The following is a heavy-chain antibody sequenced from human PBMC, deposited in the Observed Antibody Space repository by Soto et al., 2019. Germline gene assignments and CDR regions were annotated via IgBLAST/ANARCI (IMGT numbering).Heavy chain of an antibody. D-gene: IGHD3-10*01. V-gene: IGHV4-59*01. CDR3: ASPAMVRGVSHDAFDI. CDR1: GGSISSYY. J-gene: IGHJ3*02. CDR2: IYYSGST. Sequence: SETLSLTCTVSGGSISSYYWSWIRQPPGKGLEWIGYIYYSGSTNYNPSLKSRVTISVDTSKNQFSLKLSSVTAADTAVYYCASPAMVRGVSHDAFDIWGQGTMVTVSS.